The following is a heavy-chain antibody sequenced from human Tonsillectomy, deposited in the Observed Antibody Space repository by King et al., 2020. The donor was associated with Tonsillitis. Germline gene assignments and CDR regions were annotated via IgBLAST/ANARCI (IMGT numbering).Heavy chain of an antibody. D-gene: IGHD6-19*01. V-gene: IGHV4-59*01. Sequence: VQLQESGPGLVKPSETLSLTCTVSGGSINSYYWSWIRQPPGKGLEWIGYIYYIGSTTYNPSLKSRVTMSVDSSKNQFSLKLNSVTAADTAVYYCAKSSGWSAFDIWGQGTMVTVSS. CDR2: IYYIGST. J-gene: IGHJ3*02. CDR3: AKSSGWSAFDI. CDR1: GGSINSYY.